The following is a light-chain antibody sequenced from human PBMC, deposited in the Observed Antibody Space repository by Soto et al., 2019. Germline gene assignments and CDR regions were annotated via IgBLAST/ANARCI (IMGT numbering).Light chain of an antibody. Sequence: EIVLTQSPATLSLSPGERASLSCRASQSLGTHLAWYQQRPGQSPRLLIYDAYKRSTGIPARFSGGGSGADFTLTISSLEPEDFAVYYCQQRRNWPMFTFGQWTKLEIK. V-gene: IGKV3-11*01. J-gene: IGKJ2*01. CDR3: QQRRNWPMFT. CDR2: DAY. CDR1: QSLGTH.